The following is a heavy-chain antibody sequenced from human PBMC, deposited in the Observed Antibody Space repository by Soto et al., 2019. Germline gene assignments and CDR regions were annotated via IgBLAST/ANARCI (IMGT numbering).Heavy chain of an antibody. Sequence: EVQLVESGGGLVQPGRSLRLSCAASGFTFDDYAMHWVRQAPGKGLEWVSGISWNSGSIGYADSVKGRFTISRDNAKNSLYLQMNSLRAEDTALYYCAKEGYCSSTCCYGGQFTEWFDPWGQGTLVTVSS. D-gene: IGHD2-2*01. CDR2: ISWNSGSI. V-gene: IGHV3-9*01. J-gene: IGHJ5*02. CDR3: AKEGYCSSTCCYGGQFTEWFDP. CDR1: GFTFDDYA.